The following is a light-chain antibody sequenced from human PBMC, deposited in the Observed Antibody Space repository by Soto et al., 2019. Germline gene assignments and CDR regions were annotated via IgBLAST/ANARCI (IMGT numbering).Light chain of an antibody. V-gene: IGKV3-15*01. Sequence: ILMTQSPATLSVSPGERATLSCRAIQSVSTNFAWYQQKPGQAPRLLIYDASTRATGIPGRFSGSGSGTEFTLLISGLQSEDFAVYYGQRYNNWLPWTFGQGTKVEI. CDR1: QSVSTN. J-gene: IGKJ1*01. CDR2: DAS. CDR3: QRYNNWLPWT.